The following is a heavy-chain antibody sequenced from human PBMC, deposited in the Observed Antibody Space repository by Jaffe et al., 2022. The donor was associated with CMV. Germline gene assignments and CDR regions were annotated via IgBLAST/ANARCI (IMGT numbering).Heavy chain of an antibody. J-gene: IGHJ6*03. CDR3: ARERDSSSWYHYYYYYMDV. CDR1: GFTFSSYE. V-gene: IGHV3-48*03. CDR2: ISSSGSTI. D-gene: IGHD6-13*01. Sequence: EVQLVESGGGLVQPGGSLRLSCAASGFTFSSYEMNWVRQAPGKGLEWVSYISSSGSTIYYADSVKGRFTISRDNAKNSLYLQMNSLRAEDTAVYYCARERDSSSWYHYYYYYMDVWGKGTTVTVSS.